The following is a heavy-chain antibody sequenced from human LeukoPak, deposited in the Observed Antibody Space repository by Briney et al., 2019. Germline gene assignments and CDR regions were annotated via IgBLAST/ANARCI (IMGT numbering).Heavy chain of an antibody. Sequence: GGSLRLSCVASGFTFRSYDMHWVRQAPGKGLEWVAVISYDGSNKDYADSVKGRFTISRDNTKNTLFLQMNSLRAEDTAVYYCAKEVRGDAFDIRGQGTMVTVSS. CDR1: GFTFRSYD. V-gene: IGHV3-30*18. J-gene: IGHJ3*02. CDR3: AKEVRGDAFDI. CDR2: ISYDGSNK. D-gene: IGHD3-16*01.